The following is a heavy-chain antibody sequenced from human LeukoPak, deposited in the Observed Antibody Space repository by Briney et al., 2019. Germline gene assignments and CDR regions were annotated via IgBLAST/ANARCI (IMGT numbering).Heavy chain of an antibody. CDR2: ISVSGGGT. CDR1: GFTFSSYA. J-gene: IGHJ4*02. V-gene: IGHV3-23*01. CDR3: ARRGIVLGAAPVLKYSFDY. D-gene: IGHD1-26*01. Sequence: GGSLRLSCAASGFTFSSYAMSWVRRAPGKGLEWVSSISVSGGGTYYADSVKGRFTISRDNSKNTLYLQMNSLSAEDTAVYYCARRGIVLGAAPVLKYSFDYWGQGTLVTVSS.